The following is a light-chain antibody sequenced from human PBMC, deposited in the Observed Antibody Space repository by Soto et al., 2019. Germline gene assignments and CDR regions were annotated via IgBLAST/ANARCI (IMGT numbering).Light chain of an antibody. CDR3: RQALQTPGT. CDR1: QSLLHSNGYNY. J-gene: IGKJ4*01. CDR2: LGS. Sequence: DIVMTQSPLSLPVTPGEPASISCRSSQSLLHSNGYNYLDWYLQKPGQSPQLLIYLGSNRASGVPERFSGSGSGTDFTLKITRVEAEDVGVYYCRQALQTPGTFGGGTKVEMK. V-gene: IGKV2-28*01.